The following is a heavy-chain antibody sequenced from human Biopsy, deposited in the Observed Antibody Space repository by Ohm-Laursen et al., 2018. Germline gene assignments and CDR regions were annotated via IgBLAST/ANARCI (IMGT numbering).Heavy chain of an antibody. V-gene: IGHV4-39*01. Sequence: SDTLSLTCTVSGGSVSSNVAYWAWIRQPPGKGLESIGSIFYSGITYYNPSLQSRVTMSVDTSKNQFSLNLTSVTAADTAVYYCARHPTGFWFDPWAREPWSPSPQ. CDR3: ARHPTGFWFDP. CDR1: GGSVSSNVAY. CDR2: IFYSGIT. J-gene: IGHJ5*02.